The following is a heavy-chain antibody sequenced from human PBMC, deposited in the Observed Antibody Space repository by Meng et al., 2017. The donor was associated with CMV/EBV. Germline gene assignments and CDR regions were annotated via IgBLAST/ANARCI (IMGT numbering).Heavy chain of an antibody. V-gene: IGHV1-69*05. CDR3: ASGYDYFDS. D-gene: IGHD5-12*01. Sequence: SVKVSCKASGGTFSSYAISWVRQAPGQGLEWMGGIIPIFGTEKYAQKFQGRVTITTDRSTSTAYMELSSLRSEDTAVYSCASGYDYFDSWGQGTLVTVSS. CDR2: IIPIFGTE. CDR1: GGTFSSYA. J-gene: IGHJ4*02.